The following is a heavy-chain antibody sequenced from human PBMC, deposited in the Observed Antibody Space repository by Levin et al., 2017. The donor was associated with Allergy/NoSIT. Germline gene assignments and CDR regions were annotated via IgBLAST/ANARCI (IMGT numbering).Heavy chain of an antibody. Sequence: ASVKVSCKASGYTFTGYYMHWVRQAPGQGLEWMGWINPNSGGTNYAQKFQGRVTMTRDTSISTAYMELSRLRSDDTAVYYCARDGSGGYFDWLLSQTFDYWGQGTLVTVSS. J-gene: IGHJ4*02. CDR1: GYTFTGYY. V-gene: IGHV1-2*02. CDR3: ARDGSGGYFDWLLSQTFDY. D-gene: IGHD3-9*01. CDR2: INPNSGGT.